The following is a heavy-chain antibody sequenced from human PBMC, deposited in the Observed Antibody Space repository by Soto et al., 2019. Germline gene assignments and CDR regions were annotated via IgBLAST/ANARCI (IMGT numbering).Heavy chain of an antibody. Sequence: GGSLRLSCAASGFTFSSYWMSWVRQAPGKGLEWVANIKQDGSEKYYVDSVKGRFTIARDNAKNSLYLQMNSLRAEDTAVYYCARDSNGDYVQTTSRYYYYYYYMDVWGKGTTVTVSS. J-gene: IGHJ6*03. CDR3: ARDSNGDYVQTTSRYYYYYYYMDV. CDR2: IKQDGSEK. V-gene: IGHV3-7*01. D-gene: IGHD4-17*01. CDR1: GFTFSSYW.